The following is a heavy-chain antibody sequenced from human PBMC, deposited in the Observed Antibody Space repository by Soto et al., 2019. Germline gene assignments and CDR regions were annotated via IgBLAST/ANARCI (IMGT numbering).Heavy chain of an antibody. Sequence: QVQLVQSGPEVKMPGASVKVSCKASGYGFTSYRVSWVRQAPGQGLEWMGWISGFNGATNCAQKFQDRVTMTTDASTTTAYMELRSLRSDDTAVYYCARDPNHVLTVTTVRFDPWGQGTLVTVSS. CDR2: ISGFNGAT. V-gene: IGHV1-18*01. D-gene: IGHD1-1*01. J-gene: IGHJ5*02. CDR3: ARDPNHVLTVTTVRFDP. CDR1: GYGFTSYR.